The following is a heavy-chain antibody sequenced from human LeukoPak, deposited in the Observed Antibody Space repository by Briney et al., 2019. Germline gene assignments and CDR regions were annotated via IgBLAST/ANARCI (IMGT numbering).Heavy chain of an antibody. V-gene: IGHV4-34*01. CDR3: ANLKSAGYYYYGMDV. D-gene: IGHD3-10*01. J-gene: IGHJ6*02. Sequence: PSETLSLTCAVYGGSFSGYYWSWIRQPPGKGLEWIGEINHSGSTNYNPSLKSRVTISVDTSKNQFSLKLSSVTAADTAVYYCANLKSAGYYYYGMDVWGQGTTVTVSS. CDR1: GGSFSGYY. CDR2: INHSGST.